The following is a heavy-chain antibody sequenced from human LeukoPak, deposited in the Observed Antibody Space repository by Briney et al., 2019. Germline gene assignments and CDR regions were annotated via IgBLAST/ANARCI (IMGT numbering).Heavy chain of an antibody. D-gene: IGHD6-19*01. Sequence: ASVKVSCKASGYTFTGYYMHWVRQAPGQGLEWMGWINPNSGGTNYAQKFQGRVTMTRDTSISTAYMELSRLRSDDTAVYYCARDTNSGWYFYIWGQGTMVTVSS. CDR2: INPNSGGT. J-gene: IGHJ3*02. CDR1: GYTFTGYY. V-gene: IGHV1-2*02. CDR3: ARDTNSGWYFYI.